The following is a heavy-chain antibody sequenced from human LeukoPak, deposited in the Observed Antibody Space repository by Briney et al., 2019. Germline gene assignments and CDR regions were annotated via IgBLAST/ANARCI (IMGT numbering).Heavy chain of an antibody. V-gene: IGHV3-11*01. Sequence: PGGSLGLSCAAYGFTFSDHYMSWIRQAPGKGLEWIAYISNSGRAFYYADSVKGRFTVSRDNAKNSLYLQMNSLRDEDTAVYYCARAVRIDYWGQGTLVTVSS. D-gene: IGHD4-17*01. CDR2: ISNSGRAF. J-gene: IGHJ4*02. CDR1: GFTFSDHY. CDR3: ARAVRIDY.